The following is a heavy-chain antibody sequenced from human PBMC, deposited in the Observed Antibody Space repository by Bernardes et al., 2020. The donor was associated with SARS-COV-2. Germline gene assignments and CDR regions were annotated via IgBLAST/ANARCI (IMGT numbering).Heavy chain of an antibody. CDR2: ISYDGSNK. D-gene: IGHD5-18*01. Sequence: GGSLRLSCAASGFTFSSYGMHWVRQAPGKGLEWVAVISYDGSNKYYADSVKGRFTISRDNSKNTLYLQMNSLRAEDTTVYYCAKGGYSYGYYLGGYFDYWGQGTLVTVSS. CDR1: GFTFSSYG. CDR3: AKGGYSYGYYLGGYFDY. J-gene: IGHJ4*02. V-gene: IGHV3-30*18.